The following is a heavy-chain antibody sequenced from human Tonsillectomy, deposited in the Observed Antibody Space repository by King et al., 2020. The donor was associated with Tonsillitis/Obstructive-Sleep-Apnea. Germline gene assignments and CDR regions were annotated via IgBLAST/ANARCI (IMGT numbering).Heavy chain of an antibody. CDR2: TYYRSKWCN. CDR3: ARGASGGKMWFDP. Sequence: VQLQQSGPGLVKPSQTLSLTCGISGDNVSSNSAAWNWIRQSPSRGLECLGRTYYRSKWCNDYAVSVKGRITINPDTSKNQFSLQLNSVTPEDTAVYFCARGASGGKMWFDPWGQGTLVTVST. D-gene: IGHD2-15*01. CDR1: GDNVSSNSAA. J-gene: IGHJ5*02. V-gene: IGHV6-1*01.